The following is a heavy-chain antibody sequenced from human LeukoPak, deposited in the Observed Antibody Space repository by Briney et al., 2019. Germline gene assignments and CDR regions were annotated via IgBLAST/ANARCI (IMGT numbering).Heavy chain of an antibody. CDR2: ISYDGSNK. CDR3: AKSGDSSGYYYAAFKN. D-gene: IGHD3-22*01. V-gene: IGHV3-30*18. Sequence: GGSLRLSCAASGFTFSSYGMHGVRQAPGKGLEWVAVISYDGSNKYYADSVKGRFAISRDNSKNTLYLQMNSLRAEDTAVYYCAKSGDSSGYYYAAFKNWGQGTLVTVSS. J-gene: IGHJ4*02. CDR1: GFTFSSYG.